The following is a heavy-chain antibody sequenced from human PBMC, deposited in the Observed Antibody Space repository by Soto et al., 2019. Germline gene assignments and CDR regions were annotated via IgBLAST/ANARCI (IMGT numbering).Heavy chain of an antibody. Sequence: EVQLVESGGGLVQPGGSLRLSCAASGFTVSSNYMSWVRQALGKGLEWVSVIYSGGTTYYADSVKGRFTISRDNSKNTLNLQMNSLRAEDTAVYYCARNGDSSDYRGWFDPWGQGTLVTVSS. J-gene: IGHJ5*02. D-gene: IGHD3-22*01. CDR1: GFTVSSNY. CDR3: ARNGDSSDYRGWFDP. CDR2: IYSGGTT. V-gene: IGHV3-66*01.